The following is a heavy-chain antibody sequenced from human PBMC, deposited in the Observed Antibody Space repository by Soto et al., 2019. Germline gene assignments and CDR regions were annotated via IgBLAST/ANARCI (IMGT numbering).Heavy chain of an antibody. V-gene: IGHV3-23*01. CDR3: AKGGNDGWPIPVFDY. CDR1: GFTFTSYA. CDR2: ISGSGGAS. D-gene: IGHD2-21*01. Sequence: EVQLLESGGGLVQPGESLRPSCAASGFTFTSYAMTWVRQVPGKGLEWVSTISGSGGASYYADSVKGRFAISRDNSKNTLYLQMNSLRAEDTAVYYCAKGGNDGWPIPVFDYWGQGTLVTVSS. J-gene: IGHJ4*02.